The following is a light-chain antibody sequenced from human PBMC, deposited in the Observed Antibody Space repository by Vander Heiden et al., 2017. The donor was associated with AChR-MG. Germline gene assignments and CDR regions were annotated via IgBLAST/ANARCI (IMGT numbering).Light chain of an antibody. CDR2: SNN. CDR1: NSNIGSNI. V-gene: IGLV1-44*01. Sequence: QFVLTQPPSASGTPGQRVTIPCSGSNSNIGSNIVNWYQQLPGTAPKLLLYSNNQRPSGVPDRFSGSKSGTSASLAISGLQSEDEADYYCAAWDDSLNGLLFGAGTKLTVL. J-gene: IGLJ2*01. CDR3: AAWDDSLNGLL.